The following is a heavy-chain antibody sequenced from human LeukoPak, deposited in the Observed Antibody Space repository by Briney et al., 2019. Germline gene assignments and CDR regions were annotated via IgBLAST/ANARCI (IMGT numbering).Heavy chain of an antibody. D-gene: IGHD3-3*01. CDR1: GFSFSTYS. V-gene: IGHV3-21*06. CDR2: MSSTSNDI. J-gene: IGHJ6*03. CDR3: ARVGYYDFWSGKNYMDV. Sequence: GGSLRLSCAASGFSFSTYSMNWVRQAPGKGLEWVSSMSSTSNDIFYADSLKGRFTISRDNAKNSLYLQMNSLRAEDTAVYYCARVGYYDFWSGKNYMDVWGKGTTVPVSS.